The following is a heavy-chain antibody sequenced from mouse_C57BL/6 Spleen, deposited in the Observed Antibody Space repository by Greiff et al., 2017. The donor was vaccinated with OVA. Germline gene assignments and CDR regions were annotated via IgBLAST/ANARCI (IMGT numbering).Heavy chain of an antibody. CDR3: VRRPIYYGYDQYFDV. CDR2: IRSKSNNYAT. D-gene: IGHD2-2*01. Sequence: EVKLVESGGGLVQPKGSLKLSCAASGFSFNTYAMNWVRQAPGKGLEWVARIRSKSNNYATYYADSVKDRFTISRDDSESMLYLQMNNLKTEDTAMYYCVRRPIYYGYDQYFDVWGTGTTVTVSS. J-gene: IGHJ1*03. CDR1: GFSFNTYA. V-gene: IGHV10-1*01.